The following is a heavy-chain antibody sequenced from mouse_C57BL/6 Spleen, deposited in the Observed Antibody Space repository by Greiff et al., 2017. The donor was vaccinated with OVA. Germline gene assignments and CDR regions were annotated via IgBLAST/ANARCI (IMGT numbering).Heavy chain of an antibody. Sequence: EVQLQESGPGLVKPSQSLSLTCSVTGYSITSGYYWNWIRQFPGNKLEWMGYISYDGSNNYNPSLKNRISITRDTSKNQFFLKLNSVTTEDTATYYCARVGDYDDWGQGTLVTVSA. J-gene: IGHJ3*01. CDR2: ISYDGSN. V-gene: IGHV3-6*01. D-gene: IGHD2-4*01. CDR3: ARVGDYDD. CDR1: GYSITSGYY.